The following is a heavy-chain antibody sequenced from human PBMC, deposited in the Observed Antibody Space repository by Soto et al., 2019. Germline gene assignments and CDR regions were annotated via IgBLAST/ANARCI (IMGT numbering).Heavy chain of an antibody. Sequence: ASVKVSCKVSGYTLTELSMHWVRQAPGEGLEWMGGFDPEDGETIYAQKFQGRVTMTEDTSTDTAYMELSSLRSEDTAVYYCATVLSGYYDSSGYFDYWGQGTLVTVSS. J-gene: IGHJ4*02. CDR2: FDPEDGET. D-gene: IGHD3-22*01. V-gene: IGHV1-24*01. CDR3: ATVLSGYYDSSGYFDY. CDR1: GYTLTELS.